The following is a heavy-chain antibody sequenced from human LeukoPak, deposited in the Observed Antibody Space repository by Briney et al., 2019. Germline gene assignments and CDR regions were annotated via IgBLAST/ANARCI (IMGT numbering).Heavy chain of an antibody. CDR2: IRYDGSNK. CDR1: GFTFSSYG. D-gene: IGHD1-26*01. CDR3: AKDSHPKQELPPFDY. Sequence: GGSLRLSCAASGFTFSSYGMHWVRQAPGKGLEWVAFIRYDGSNKYYTDSVKGRFTIARDNSKNTLYLQMNSLRAEDTAVYYCAKDSHPKQELPPFDYWGQGTLVTVSS. V-gene: IGHV3-30*02. J-gene: IGHJ4*02.